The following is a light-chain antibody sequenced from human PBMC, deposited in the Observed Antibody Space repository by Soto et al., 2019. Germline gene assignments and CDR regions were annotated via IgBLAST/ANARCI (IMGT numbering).Light chain of an antibody. V-gene: IGKV1-9*01. J-gene: IGKJ1*01. CDR2: GAF. Sequence: IQLTQSPSSLSASVGDRVTITCRASQGISSYLAWYQQKPGKAPKLLIYGAFTLQSGVPSRFSGNESGTDFTLTISSLQPEDFATYYCQQLNSYPRTFGQGTKVDIK. CDR1: QGISSY. CDR3: QQLNSYPRT.